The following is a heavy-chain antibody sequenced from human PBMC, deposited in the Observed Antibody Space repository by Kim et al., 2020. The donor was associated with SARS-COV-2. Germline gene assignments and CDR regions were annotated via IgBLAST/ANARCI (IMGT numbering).Heavy chain of an antibody. Sequence: SETLSLTCTVSGGSISSYYWSWIRQPPGKGLEWIGYIYYSGSTNYNPSLKSRVTISVDTSKNQFSLKLSSVTAADTAVYYCAKESGSYSGYYFDYWGQGTLVTVSS. J-gene: IGHJ4*02. CDR1: GGSISSYY. V-gene: IGHV4-59*01. CDR3: AKESGSYSGYYFDY. D-gene: IGHD1-26*01. CDR2: IYYSGST.